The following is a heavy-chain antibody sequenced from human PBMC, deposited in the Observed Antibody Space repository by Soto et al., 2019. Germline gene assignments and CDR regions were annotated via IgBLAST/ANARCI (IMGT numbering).Heavy chain of an antibody. CDR3: AREGGWYVDY. V-gene: IGHV1-3*01. Sequence: GASVKVSCKASGFTFSGYTIHWVRQAPGQRLEWMGWIKADNTNTKYSQKFQGRVTITRDTSASTVYMELSSLRSEDTAVYYCAREGGWYVDYWGKGTLVTVSS. D-gene: IGHD6-19*01. CDR1: GFTFSGYT. CDR2: IKADNTNT. J-gene: IGHJ4*02.